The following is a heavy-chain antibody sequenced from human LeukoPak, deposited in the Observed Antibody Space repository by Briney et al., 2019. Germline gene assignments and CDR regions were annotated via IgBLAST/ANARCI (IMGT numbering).Heavy chain of an antibody. CDR3: AKRDPRPFAFDI. CDR2: ISGSGSNT. J-gene: IGHJ3*02. CDR1: GFTFDNFA. Sequence: QPGGSLRLSCAASGFTFDNFAMSWVRQTPGKGLEWVSLISGSGSNTYYADSLKGRFTISRDNSKSTLYLQMNSLRVEDTAVYYCAKRDPRPFAFDIWGQGTMVAVSS. V-gene: IGHV3-23*01.